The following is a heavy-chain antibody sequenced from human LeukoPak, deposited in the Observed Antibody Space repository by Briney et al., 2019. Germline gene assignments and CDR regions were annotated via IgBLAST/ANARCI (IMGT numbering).Heavy chain of an antibody. CDR2: ISYDGSNK. CDR3: AKDKGQRDN. D-gene: IGHD6-25*01. V-gene: IGHV3-30*04. CDR1: GFTFSSYA. J-gene: IGHJ4*02. Sequence: PGRSLRLSCAASGFTFSSYAMHWVRQAPGKGLEWVAVISYDGSNKYYADSVKGRFTISRDNSKNTLYLQMNSLRAEDTAVYYCAKDKGQRDNWGQGTLVTVSS.